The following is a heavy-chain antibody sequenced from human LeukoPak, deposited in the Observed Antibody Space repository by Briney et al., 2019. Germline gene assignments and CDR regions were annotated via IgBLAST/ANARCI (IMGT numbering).Heavy chain of an antibody. Sequence: GGSLRLSCAASGCTFSNYALSWVRQAPGKGLEWVSAITGSGGNTYYADSVKGRFTISRDNSKNTVFLQMHSLRAEDTAVYYCAKWGDYDVLTGYYVSDYWGQGTLVTVSS. D-gene: IGHD3-9*01. CDR1: GCTFSNYA. J-gene: IGHJ4*02. V-gene: IGHV3-23*01. CDR3: AKWGDYDVLTGYYVSDY. CDR2: ITGSGGNT.